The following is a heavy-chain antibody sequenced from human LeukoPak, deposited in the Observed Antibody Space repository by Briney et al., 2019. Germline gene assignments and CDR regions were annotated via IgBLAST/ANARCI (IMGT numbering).Heavy chain of an antibody. D-gene: IGHD5-18*01. J-gene: IGHJ6*02. Sequence: SETLSLTCAVSGGSFSGYYWGWIRQSPGKGLEWIAIMYYTGSTYYNPPLKSRVSISVDTSRNQFSLKLTSVTAADTAIYYCARHRIQPPVLMDVWGQGTTVTVSS. CDR1: GGSFSGYY. CDR2: MYYTGST. V-gene: IGHV4-39*01. CDR3: ARHRIQPPVLMDV.